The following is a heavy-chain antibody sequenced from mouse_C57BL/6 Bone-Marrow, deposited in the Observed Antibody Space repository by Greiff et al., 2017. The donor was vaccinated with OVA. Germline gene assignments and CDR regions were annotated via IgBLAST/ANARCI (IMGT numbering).Heavy chain of an antibody. CDR2: ISNGGGST. V-gene: IGHV5-12*01. CDR3: ARQGDYYGSSYAPFAY. D-gene: IGHD1-1*01. Sequence: EVKLVESGGGLVQPGGSLKLSCAASGFTFSDYYMYWVRQTPEKRLEWVAYISNGGGSTYYPDTVKGRFTISRDNAKNTLYLQMSRLKSEDTAMYYCARQGDYYGSSYAPFAYWGQGTLVTVSA. J-gene: IGHJ3*01. CDR1: GFTFSDYY.